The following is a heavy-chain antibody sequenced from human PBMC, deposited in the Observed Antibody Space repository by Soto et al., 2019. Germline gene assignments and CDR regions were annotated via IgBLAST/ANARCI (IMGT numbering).Heavy chain of an antibody. Sequence: PRGSLRLSCAASGFTFSSYAMHWVRQAPGKGLEWVAVISYDGSNKYYADSVKGRFTISRDNSKNTLYLQMNSLRAEDTAVYYCARDYYDSSGYYHAFDIWGQGTMVTVSS. CDR2: ISYDGSNK. J-gene: IGHJ3*02. D-gene: IGHD3-22*01. V-gene: IGHV3-30-3*01. CDR1: GFTFSSYA. CDR3: ARDYYDSSGYYHAFDI.